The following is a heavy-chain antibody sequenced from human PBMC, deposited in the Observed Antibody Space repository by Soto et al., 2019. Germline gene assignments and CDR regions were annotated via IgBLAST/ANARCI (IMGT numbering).Heavy chain of an antibody. V-gene: IGHV4-34*01. J-gene: IGHJ4*02. Sequence: QVQLQQWGAGLLKPSETLSLTCAVYGGSFSGYYWSWIRQPPGKGLEWIGEINHSGSTNYNPSLKSRVTISVDTSKNQFSLKLSSVTAADTAVYYCVSRRYDFWSGYYGYWGQGTLVTVSS. CDR1: GGSFSGYY. D-gene: IGHD3-3*01. CDR3: VSRRYDFWSGYYGY. CDR2: INHSGST.